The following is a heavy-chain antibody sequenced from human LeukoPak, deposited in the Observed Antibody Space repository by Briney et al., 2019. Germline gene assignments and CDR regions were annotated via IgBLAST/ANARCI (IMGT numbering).Heavy chain of an antibody. Sequence: GGSLRLSCAASGFTLSNYWMSWVRQAPGKGLEWVANVVQDGSDRYYVDSVKGRFTISRDNAKNSLYLQMNSLRAEDTAVYYCARNNYYARDYWGQGTLVTVSS. CDR2: VVQDGSDR. V-gene: IGHV3-7*01. D-gene: IGHD1-26*01. J-gene: IGHJ4*02. CDR1: GFTLSNYW. CDR3: ARNNYYARDY.